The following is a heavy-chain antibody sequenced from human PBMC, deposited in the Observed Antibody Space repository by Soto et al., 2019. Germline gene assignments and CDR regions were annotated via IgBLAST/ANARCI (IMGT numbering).Heavy chain of an antibody. D-gene: IGHD6-19*01. CDR2: VSHDGRNT. J-gene: IGHJ4*02. Sequence: VRLVESGGGVVQPGRSLRLSCAASGFTFSDYAMHWVRQAPGKGLEWVAVVSHDGRNTHYADSVKGRFTISRDSSKNTVSLEMTSRRAEDTAVYYCAKGGRQWLVTSDFNYWGQGALVTVSS. CDR1: GFTFSDYA. CDR3: AKGGRQWLVTSDFNY. V-gene: IGHV3-30*18.